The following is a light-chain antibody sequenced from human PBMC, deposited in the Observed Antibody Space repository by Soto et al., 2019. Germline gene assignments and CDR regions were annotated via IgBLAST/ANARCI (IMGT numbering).Light chain of an antibody. V-gene: IGLV1-40*01. J-gene: IGLJ2*01. CDR2: NNH. CDR1: SSNIGAGFD. Sequence: QSVLTQPPSVSGAPGQRVTISCTGSSSNIGAGFDVHWYQQLPGTAPKLLIYNNHNRPSGVPDRFSGSKSGTSASLAITGLQAEDEAEDFCQSYDSSLTAPVVFGGGTKLTVL. CDR3: QSYDSSLTAPVV.